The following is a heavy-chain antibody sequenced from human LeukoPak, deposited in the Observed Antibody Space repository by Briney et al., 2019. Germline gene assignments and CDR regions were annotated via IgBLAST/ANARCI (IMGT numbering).Heavy chain of an antibody. J-gene: IGHJ4*02. D-gene: IGHD1-26*01. CDR1: EFSFGGYA. CDR2: ISGSGATT. V-gene: IGHV3-23*01. Sequence: GGSLRLSCAASEFSFGGYAMSWVRQAPGKGLEWVSAISGSGATTYYADSVKGRFSISRDNSDNTLYLQMNSLSAKDTPVYYCAKSFRGYSGSYFDYWGQGTLVTVSS. CDR3: AKSFRGYSGSYFDY.